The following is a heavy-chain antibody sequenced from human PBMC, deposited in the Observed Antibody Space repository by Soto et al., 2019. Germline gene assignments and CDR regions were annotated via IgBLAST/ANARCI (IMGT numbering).Heavy chain of an antibody. CDR1: GYSFTANS. V-gene: IGHV1-2*04. CDR3: AIQRRGAVY. Sequence: APVKVSWKASGYSFTANSMHWVRQAPGQGLEWMGWINPNNVGTNYAREFQGWVTMTRDTSISTAYMDLTRLKSDDTAVYYCAIQRRGAVYWGQGTLVPVSP. J-gene: IGHJ4*02. D-gene: IGHD3-16*01. CDR2: INPNNVGT.